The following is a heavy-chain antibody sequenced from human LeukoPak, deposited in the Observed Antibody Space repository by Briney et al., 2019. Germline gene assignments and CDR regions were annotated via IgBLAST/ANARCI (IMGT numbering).Heavy chain of an antibody. CDR3: AKGSTRGYYYYYGMDV. J-gene: IGHJ6*04. Sequence: GGSLRLSCAASGFTFSSYAMSWVRQAPGKGLEWVSAISGSGGSTYYADSVKGRFTISRDNSKNTLYLQMNSLRAEETAVYYCAKGSTRGYYYYYGMDVWGKGTTVTVSS. CDR1: GFTFSSYA. CDR2: ISGSGGST. V-gene: IGHV3-23*01. D-gene: IGHD2-2*01.